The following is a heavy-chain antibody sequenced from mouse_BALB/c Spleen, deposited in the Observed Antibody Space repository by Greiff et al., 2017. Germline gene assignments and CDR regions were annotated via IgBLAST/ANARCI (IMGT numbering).Heavy chain of an antibody. CDR3: ARDQDGYYPSWFAY. CDR2: IWGDGST. Sequence: QVQLKESGPGLVAPSQSLSITCTVSGFSLTGYGVNWVRQPPGKGLEWLGMIWGDGSTDYNSALKSRLSISKDNSKSQVFLKMNSLQTDDTARYYCARDQDGYYPSWFAYWGQGTLVTVSA. J-gene: IGHJ3*01. V-gene: IGHV2-6-7*01. D-gene: IGHD2-3*01. CDR1: GFSLTGYG.